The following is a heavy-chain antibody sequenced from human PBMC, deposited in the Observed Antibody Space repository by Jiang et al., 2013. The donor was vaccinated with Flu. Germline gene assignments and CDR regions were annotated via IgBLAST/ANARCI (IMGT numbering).Heavy chain of an antibody. V-gene: IGHV1-2*02. D-gene: IGHD6-19*01. J-gene: IGHJ4*02. CDR2: INPNSGGT. Sequence: WVRQALGQGLEWMGWINPNSGGTNYAQKFQGRVTMTRDTSISTAYMELSRLRSDDTAVYYCARGSSAGIAVADWGQGTLVTVSS. CDR3: ARGSSAGIAVAD.